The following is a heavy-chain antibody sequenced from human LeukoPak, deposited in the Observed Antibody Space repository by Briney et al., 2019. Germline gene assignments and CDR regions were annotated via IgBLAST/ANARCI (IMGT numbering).Heavy chain of an antibody. V-gene: IGHV1-2*02. J-gene: IGHJ4*02. CDR3: ARGAYGDYATPFAVY. CDR2: INPNSGGT. Sequence: ASVKVSCKASGYTFTGYYMHWVRQAPGQGLEWMGWINPNSGGTNYAQKFQGRVTMTRDTSISTAYTELSRLRSDDTAVYYCARGAYGDYATPFAVYWGQGTLVTVSS. CDR1: GYTFTGYY. D-gene: IGHD4-17*01.